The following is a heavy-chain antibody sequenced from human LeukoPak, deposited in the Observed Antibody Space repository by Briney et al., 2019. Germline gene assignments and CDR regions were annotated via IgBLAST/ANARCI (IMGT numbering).Heavy chain of an antibody. CDR2: ILPNGGST. Sequence: GGSLRLSCAASGFTFSSYVMHWVRQAPGKGLEYVSAILPNGGSTSYANSVRGRFTISRDNSKNTLYLQMGSLRVEDMAVYYCARDRDGGFAFDIWGQGTMVTDSS. D-gene: IGHD5-24*01. CDR1: GFTFSSYV. J-gene: IGHJ3*02. CDR3: ARDRDGGFAFDI. V-gene: IGHV3-64*01.